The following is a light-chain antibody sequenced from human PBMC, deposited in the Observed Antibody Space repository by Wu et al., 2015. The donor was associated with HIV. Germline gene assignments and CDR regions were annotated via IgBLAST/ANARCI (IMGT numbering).Light chain of an antibody. CDR1: QTISSNY. Sequence: DIVLTQSPGTLSLSPGERVTLSCRASQTISSNYVAWYQQRPGQAPRLLIYDAFIRATGVPDRFSGSGSGTDFTLSITSLEPEDFAVYYCQQYGSSPVFGPGTKVTIK. CDR2: DAF. J-gene: IGKJ3*01. CDR3: QQYGSSPV. V-gene: IGKV3-20*01.